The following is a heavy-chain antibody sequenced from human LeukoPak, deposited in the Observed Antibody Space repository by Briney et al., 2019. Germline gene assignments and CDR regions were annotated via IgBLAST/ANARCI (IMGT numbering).Heavy chain of an antibody. CDR2: IYYSGST. Sequence: SETLSLTCTVSGGSISSGGYYWSWIRQLPGKGLEWIGYIYYSGSTYYNPSLKSRVTISVDTSKNQFSLKLSSVAAADTAVYYCARAYDSSGYYLDYWGQGTLVTVSS. D-gene: IGHD3-22*01. CDR3: ARAYDSSGYYLDY. J-gene: IGHJ4*02. V-gene: IGHV4-31*03. CDR1: GGSISSGGYY.